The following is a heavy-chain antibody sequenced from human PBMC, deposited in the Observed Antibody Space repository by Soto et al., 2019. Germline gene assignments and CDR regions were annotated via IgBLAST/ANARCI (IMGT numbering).Heavy chain of an antibody. CDR1: GGSISSGGYY. Sequence: QVQLQESGPGLVKPSQTLSLTCAVSGGSISSGGYYWSWIRQHPGKGLEWIGYIYYSGSTYYNPSLKSRVTISVDTSKNQFSLKLSSVTAADTAVYYCARDNRYYYDSSGRKTIFDYWGQRTLVTVSS. CDR3: ARDNRYYYDSSGRKTIFDY. J-gene: IGHJ4*02. D-gene: IGHD3-22*01. CDR2: IYYSGST. V-gene: IGHV4-31*11.